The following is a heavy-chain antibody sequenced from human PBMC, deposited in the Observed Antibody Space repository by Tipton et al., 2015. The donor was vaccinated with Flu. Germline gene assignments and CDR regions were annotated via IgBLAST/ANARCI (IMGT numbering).Heavy chain of an antibody. CDR2: IHYSGKT. CDR1: GGSISSASDY. CDR3: ARDRKVNGFWTGYERYGMDG. D-gene: IGHD3/OR15-3a*01. Sequence: TLSLTCTVSGGSISSASDYWGWVRQTPGKGLEWIGNIHYSGKTYYNMPLKSRVTISVDTSNNQFSLKLTSVTAADTGLYYCARDRKVNGFWTGYERYGMDGWGQGTTVTVSS. J-gene: IGHJ6*02. V-gene: IGHV4-39*07.